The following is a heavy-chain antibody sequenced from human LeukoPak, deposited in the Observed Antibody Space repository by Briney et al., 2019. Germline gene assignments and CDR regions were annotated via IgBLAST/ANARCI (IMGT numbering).Heavy chain of an antibody. CDR2: ISYDGSNK. CDR3: ARDRVGDGYMRAFDI. Sequence: PGGSLRLSCAASGFTFSSYAMHWVRQAPGKGLEWVAVISYDGSNKYYADSVKGRFTISRDNSNNTLYLQMNSLRAEDTAVYYCARDRVGDGYMRAFDIWGQGTMVTVSS. D-gene: IGHD5-24*01. V-gene: IGHV3-30*04. J-gene: IGHJ3*02. CDR1: GFTFSSYA.